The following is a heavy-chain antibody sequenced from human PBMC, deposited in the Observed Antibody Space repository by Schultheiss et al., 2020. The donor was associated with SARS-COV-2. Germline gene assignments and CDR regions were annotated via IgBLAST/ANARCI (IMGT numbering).Heavy chain of an antibody. Sequence: QTLSLTCTVSGGSVNIGSYSWSWIRQPPGKGLEWIGYIYYTGSTNYNPSLKSRVTMSIHTSKNQFSLKLSSVTAADTAVYYCARTGHYFDNSGIDYWGQGTLVTVSS. CDR1: GGSVNIGSYS. V-gene: IGHV4-61*01. J-gene: IGHJ4*02. CDR2: IYYTGST. D-gene: IGHD3-22*01. CDR3: ARTGHYFDNSGIDY.